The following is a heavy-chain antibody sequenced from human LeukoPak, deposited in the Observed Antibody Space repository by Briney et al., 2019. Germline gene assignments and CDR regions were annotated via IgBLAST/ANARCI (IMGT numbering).Heavy chain of an antibody. Sequence: GGSLRLSCAASGFTFNGYEMNWVRQAPGKGLEWVSYISSSGSTIYYADSVKGRFTISRDNAKNSLYLQMNILRAEDTAVYYCARTSGTYFDYWGQGTLVTVSS. CDR1: GFTFNGYE. J-gene: IGHJ4*02. CDR3: ARTSGTYFDY. CDR2: ISSSGSTI. V-gene: IGHV3-48*03. D-gene: IGHD1-26*01.